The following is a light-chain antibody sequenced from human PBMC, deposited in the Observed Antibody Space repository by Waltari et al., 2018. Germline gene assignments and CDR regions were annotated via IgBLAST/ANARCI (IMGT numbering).Light chain of an antibody. J-gene: IGLJ3*02. V-gene: IGLV1-40*01. CDR2: GDG. CDR3: QSYDRGLSAWV. Sequence: QSLLTQPPSVSGAPGQRVTISCTGSSSNIGASSYVHWYQQLPGTAPKLLIFGDGIRPSGVPDRFSASKSASSASLAIAGLQAEDEADYYCQSYDRGLSAWVFGGGTKLIV. CDR1: SSNIGASSY.